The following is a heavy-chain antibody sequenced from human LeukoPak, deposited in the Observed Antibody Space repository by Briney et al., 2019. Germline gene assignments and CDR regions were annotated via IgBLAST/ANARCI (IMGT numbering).Heavy chain of an antibody. CDR1: GGSISSSNW. CDR3: ARTWYSSRVVDY. CDR2: IYHSGST. J-gene: IGHJ4*02. Sequence: KPSGTLSLTCAVPGGSISSSNWWSWVRQPPGQGLEWIGEIYHSGSTNYSPSLKSRVTISVDKSNNQFSLKLSSVTAADTAVYYCARTWYSSRVVDYWGQGTLVTVSS. D-gene: IGHD6-13*01. V-gene: IGHV4-4*02.